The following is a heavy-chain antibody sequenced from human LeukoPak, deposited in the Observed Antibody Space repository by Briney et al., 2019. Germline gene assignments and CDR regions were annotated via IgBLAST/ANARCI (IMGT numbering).Heavy chain of an antibody. Sequence: SETLSLTCTVSGGSVSSGSYYWSWIRQPPGKGLEWIGYIYYSGSTNYNPSLKSRVTISVDTSKNQFSLKLSSVTAADTAVYYCASRRRYCSSTSCSDYWGQGTLVTVSS. J-gene: IGHJ4*02. D-gene: IGHD2-2*01. CDR2: IYYSGST. V-gene: IGHV4-61*01. CDR1: GGSVSSGSYY. CDR3: ASRRRYCSSTSCSDY.